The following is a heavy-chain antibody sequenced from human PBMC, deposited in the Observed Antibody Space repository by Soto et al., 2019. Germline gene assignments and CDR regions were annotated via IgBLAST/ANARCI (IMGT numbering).Heavy chain of an antibody. CDR3: AREDSSGYNYYGMDV. Sequence: KPSETLSLTCTVSGGSISSGGYYWSWIRQHPGKGLEWIGYIYYSGSTYYNPSLKSRVTISVDTSKNQFSLKLSSVTAADTAVYYCAREDSSGYNYYGMDVWGQGTTVTVSS. CDR2: IYYSGST. J-gene: IGHJ6*02. D-gene: IGHD3-22*01. V-gene: IGHV4-31*03. CDR1: GGSISSGGYY.